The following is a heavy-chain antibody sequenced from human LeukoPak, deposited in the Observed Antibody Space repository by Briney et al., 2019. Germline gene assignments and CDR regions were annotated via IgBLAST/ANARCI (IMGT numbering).Heavy chain of an antibody. V-gene: IGHV4-4*07. Sequence: PSETLSLTCTVSGGSISGYYWSWIRQPAGKGLEWIGRIYTSGSTNYNPSLKSRVTMSVDTSKNQFSLKLSSVTAADTAVYYCAREGSCGGDCYSVDYWGQGTLVTVSS. CDR1: GGSISGYY. CDR3: AREGSCGGDCYSVDY. D-gene: IGHD2-21*02. J-gene: IGHJ4*02. CDR2: IYTSGST.